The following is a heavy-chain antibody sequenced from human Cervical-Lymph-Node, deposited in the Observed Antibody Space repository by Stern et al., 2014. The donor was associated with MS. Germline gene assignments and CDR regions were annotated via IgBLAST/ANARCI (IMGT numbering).Heavy chain of an antibody. Sequence: VQLVESGAEVKRPGSSVKVSCKVSGGTFSNHGISWVRQAPGQGLEWMGGVLPMSGSAIYAQKFQGRVTITADESTTTAYMEVSSLGYEDTAVYYCARDLGDYTDNSGRWGQGTLVTVSS. D-gene: IGHD3-22*01. CDR1: GGTFSNHG. J-gene: IGHJ4*02. CDR3: ARDLGDYTDNSGR. CDR2: VLPMSGSA. V-gene: IGHV1-69*01.